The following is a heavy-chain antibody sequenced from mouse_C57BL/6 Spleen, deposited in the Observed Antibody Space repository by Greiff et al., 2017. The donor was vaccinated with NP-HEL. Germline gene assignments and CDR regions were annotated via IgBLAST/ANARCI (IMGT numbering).Heavy chain of an antibody. CDR2: IYPGSGNT. V-gene: IGHV1-76*01. CDR3: ARCGDYDGGLAMDY. Sequence: VKLQQSGAELVRPGASVKLSCKASGYTFTDYYINWVKQRPGQGLEWIARIYPGSGNTYYNEKFKGKATLTAEKSSSTAYMQLSSLTSEDSAVYFCARCGDYDGGLAMDYWGQGTSVTVSS. J-gene: IGHJ4*01. D-gene: IGHD2-4*01. CDR1: GYTFTDYY.